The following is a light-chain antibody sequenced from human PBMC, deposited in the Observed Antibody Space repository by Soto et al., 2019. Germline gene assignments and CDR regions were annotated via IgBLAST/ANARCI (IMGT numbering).Light chain of an antibody. J-gene: IGLJ2*01. V-gene: IGLV2-14*03. CDR2: DVS. CDR1: SSDVGGYNY. Sequence: QSALTQVASVSGFPGQSISISCTGTSSDVGGYNYVSWYQLHPGRAPKLIIFDVSNRPSGVSNRFSGSKSGNTASLTISGLQAEDEAYYYCSSYSSSIYVIFGGGTQLTVL. CDR3: SSYSSSIYVI.